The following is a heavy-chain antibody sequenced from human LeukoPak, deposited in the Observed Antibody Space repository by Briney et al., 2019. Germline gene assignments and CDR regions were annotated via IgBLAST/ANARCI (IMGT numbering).Heavy chain of an antibody. Sequence: SETLSLTCTVSGGSISSTTYYWAWIRQPPGKGLEWIGHVYYTGTTYYNLSLKSRVTMSVDTSKNQFSLKLDSVTAADTAVYYCAGCRSSYFYDSSGYDFDYWGQGTLVTVSS. D-gene: IGHD3-22*01. CDR1: GGSISSTTYY. CDR2: VYYTGTT. J-gene: IGHJ4*02. V-gene: IGHV4-39*01. CDR3: AGCRSSYFYDSSGYDFDY.